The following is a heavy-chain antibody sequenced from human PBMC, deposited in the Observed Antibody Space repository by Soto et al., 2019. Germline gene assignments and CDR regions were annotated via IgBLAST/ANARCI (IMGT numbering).Heavy chain of an antibody. CDR2: IYYSGST. CDR3: ARARKGSGSDYYYHYGMDV. CDR1: GGSISSSSYY. Sequence: SETLSLTCTVSGGSISSSSYYWGWIRQPPGKGLEWIGSIYYSGSTNYNPSLKSRVTISVHTSKNQFSLKLSSVTAADTAVYYCARARKGSGSDYYYHYGMDVWGKGTTVTVSS. J-gene: IGHJ6*04. D-gene: IGHD3-3*01. V-gene: IGHV4-39*07.